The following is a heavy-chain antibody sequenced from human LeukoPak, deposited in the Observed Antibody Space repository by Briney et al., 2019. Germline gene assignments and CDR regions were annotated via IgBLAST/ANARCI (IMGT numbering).Heavy chain of an antibody. V-gene: IGHV3-23*01. CDR2: ISGSGGSS. J-gene: IGHJ4*02. CDR1: GFTFSSYA. Sequence: PGGSLRPSCAASGFTFSSYAMNWVRQAPGKGLEWVSGISGSGGSSYYADSVKGRFTISRDNAKNTLYLQMNSLRAEDTAVYYCARVTAVAGTSVGVDAWGQGILVTVS. CDR3: ARVTAVAGTSVGVDA. D-gene: IGHD6-19*01.